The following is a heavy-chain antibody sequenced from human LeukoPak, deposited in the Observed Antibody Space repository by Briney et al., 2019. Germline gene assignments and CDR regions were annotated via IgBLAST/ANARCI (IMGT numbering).Heavy chain of an antibody. Sequence: GGPLRLSCAPSGFTLSSYAMSWVRQAPGKGLEWVSTVSGGGGSTWYADSVKGRFTISRDNSKNTLYLQMNSLRAEDTAVYYCATYARGDFDYWGQGTLVTVSS. CDR2: VSGGGGST. D-gene: IGHD2-2*01. V-gene: IGHV3-23*01. J-gene: IGHJ4*02. CDR1: GFTLSSYA. CDR3: ATYARGDFDY.